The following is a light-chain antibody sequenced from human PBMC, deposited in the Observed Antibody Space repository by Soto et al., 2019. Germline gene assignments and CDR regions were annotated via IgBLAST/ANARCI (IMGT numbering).Light chain of an antibody. CDR2: GAS. CDR3: QQYTNWPRT. J-gene: IGKJ1*01. V-gene: IGKV3-15*01. CDR1: QSVSRD. Sequence: DIVMTQSPCTLSVSPGERATLSCRASQSVSRDLAWYQQKPGQAPRLVIFGASARATGIPPRFTGSGSGTEFTLTISSLQSEDSAIYYCQQYTNWPRTFGQGTKVDIK.